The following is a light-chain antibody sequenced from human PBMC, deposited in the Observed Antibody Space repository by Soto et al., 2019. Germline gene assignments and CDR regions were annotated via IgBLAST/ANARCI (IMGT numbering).Light chain of an antibody. CDR3: SSFASTDTPMV. V-gene: IGLV2-14*03. J-gene: IGLJ2*01. Sequence: QSALTQPASVSGSPGQSITISCTGTSSDVGGYNHVSWYQQHPGEAPKLMIYDVSSRPSGVSNRFSGSKAADTASLTISGIQAEDEADYYCSSFASTDTPMVFGGGTKLTVL. CDR1: SSDVGGYNH. CDR2: DVS.